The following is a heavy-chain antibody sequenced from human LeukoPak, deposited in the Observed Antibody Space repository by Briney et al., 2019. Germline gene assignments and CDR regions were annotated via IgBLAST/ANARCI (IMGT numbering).Heavy chain of an antibody. CDR2: IKSKTDGGTT. CDR3: TTDGPTTYYYDSSGYY. CDR1: GFTFSSYW. Sequence: PGGSLRLSCAASGFTFSSYWMNWVRQAPGKGLEWVGRIKSKTDGGTTDYAAPVKGRFTISRDDSKNTLYLQMNSLKTEDTAVYYCTTDGPTTYYYDSSGYYWGQGTLVTVSS. V-gene: IGHV3-15*07. J-gene: IGHJ4*02. D-gene: IGHD3-22*01.